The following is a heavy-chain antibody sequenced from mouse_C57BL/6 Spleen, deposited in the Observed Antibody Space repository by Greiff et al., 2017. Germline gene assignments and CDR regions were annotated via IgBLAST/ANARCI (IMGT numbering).Heavy chain of an antibody. D-gene: IGHD2-1*01. CDR1: GYTFTSYW. V-gene: IGHV1-69*01. CDR3: ARGYYGKNAMDY. J-gene: IGHJ4*01. Sequence: VQLQQPGAELVMPGASVKLSCKASGYTFTSYWMHWVKQRPGQGLEWIGEIDPSDSYTNYNQKFKGKSTLTVDKSPSTAYMQLSSLTSEDSAVYYCARGYYGKNAMDYWGQGTSVTVSS. CDR2: IDPSDSYT.